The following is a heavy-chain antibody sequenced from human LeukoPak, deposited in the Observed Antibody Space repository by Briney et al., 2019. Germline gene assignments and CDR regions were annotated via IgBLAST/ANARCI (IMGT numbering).Heavy chain of an antibody. CDR3: ARVSSGWYEGGGYFDY. V-gene: IGHV3-30-3*01. J-gene: IGHJ4*02. Sequence: GGSLRLSCAASGFTFSSYAMHWVRQAPGKGLEWVAVISYDGSNKYYADSVKGRFTISRDNSKNTLYLQMNSLRAEDTAVYYCARVSSGWYEGGGYFDYWGQGTLVTVSS. D-gene: IGHD6-19*01. CDR1: GFTFSSYA. CDR2: ISYDGSNK.